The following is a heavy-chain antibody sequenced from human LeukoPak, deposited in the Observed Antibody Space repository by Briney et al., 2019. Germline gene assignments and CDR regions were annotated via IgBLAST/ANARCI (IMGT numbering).Heavy chain of an antibody. CDR3: ARDPWDPGHYYYYYGMNV. Sequence: SVKVSCKASGGTFSSYAISWLRQAPGQGLEGMGGIIPILGIANSAQKFQCRVTITADKSTNTAYMELSSLRSEDTAAYYCARDPWDPGHYYYYYGMNVWGQGTTVTVSS. J-gene: IGHJ6*02. V-gene: IGHV1-69*10. CDR1: GGTFSSYA. CDR2: IIPILGIA. D-gene: IGHD1-26*01.